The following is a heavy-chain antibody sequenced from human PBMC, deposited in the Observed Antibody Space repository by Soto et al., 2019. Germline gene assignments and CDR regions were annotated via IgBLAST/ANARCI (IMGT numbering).Heavy chain of an antibody. CDR2: IYYSGST. D-gene: IGHD2-2*01. V-gene: IGHV4-39*01. J-gene: IGHJ4*02. CDR3: AKHALTASIDQLQPVDY. CDR1: GDSISSRGCY. Sequence: ETLSLTCSVSGDSISSRGCYWGWIRQPPGKGLEWIGSIYYSGSTSYNPSLKTRVTISEDTSKNQLSLKLGSVTAADTAVYYCAKHALTASIDQLQPVDYWGQGTLVTVSS.